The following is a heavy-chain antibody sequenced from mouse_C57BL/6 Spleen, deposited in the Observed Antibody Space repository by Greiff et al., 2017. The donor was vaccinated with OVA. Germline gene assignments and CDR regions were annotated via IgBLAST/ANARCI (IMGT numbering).Heavy chain of an antibody. V-gene: IGHV2-5*01. J-gene: IGHJ4*01. Sequence: QVQLQQSGPGLVQPSQSLSITCTVSGFSLTSYGVHWVRQSPGKGLEWLGVIWRGGSTDYYAAFMSRLSITKDNSKSQVFVKMNSLQADDTAIYYCAKGEGSFDLYAMDYWGQGTSVTVSS. CDR3: AKGEGSFDLYAMDY. CDR2: IWRGGST. D-gene: IGHD1-2*01. CDR1: GFSLTSYG.